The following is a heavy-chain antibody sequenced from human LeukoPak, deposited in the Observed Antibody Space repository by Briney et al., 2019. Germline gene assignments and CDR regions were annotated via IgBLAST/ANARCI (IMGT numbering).Heavy chain of an antibody. CDR3: SRGTAGDYLTIGY. D-gene: IGHD4-17*01. J-gene: IGHJ4*02. Sequence: EASVKVSCKASGYTFTGYYMHWVRQAPGQGLEWMGWINPNSGGTNYAQKFQGRVTMTRDTSISTAYMELSRLRSDDTAVYYCSRGTAGDYLTIGYWGQGTLVTVSS. CDR1: GYTFTGYY. CDR2: INPNSGGT. V-gene: IGHV1-2*02.